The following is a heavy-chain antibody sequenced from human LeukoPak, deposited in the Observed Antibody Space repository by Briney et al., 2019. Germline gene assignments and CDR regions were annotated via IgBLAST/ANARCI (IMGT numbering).Heavy chain of an antibody. J-gene: IGHJ3*02. V-gene: IGHV3-30*18. CDR1: GFTFSSYG. CDR2: ISYDGSNK. Sequence: PGGSLRLSCAASGFTFSSYGMHWVRQAPGKGLEWVAVISYDGSNKYYVDSVKGRFTISRDNSKNTLYLQMNSLRAEDTAVYYCAKDQSELLWFGELFLPTYLDAFDIWGQGTMVTVSS. D-gene: IGHD3-10*01. CDR3: AKDQSELLWFGELFLPTYLDAFDI.